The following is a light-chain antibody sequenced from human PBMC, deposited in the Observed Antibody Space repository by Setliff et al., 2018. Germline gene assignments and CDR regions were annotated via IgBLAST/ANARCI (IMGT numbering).Light chain of an antibody. J-gene: IGLJ1*01. CDR3: SSYTGSNSHV. V-gene: IGLV2-14*01. CDR1: SSDVGGYNH. Sequence: QSALTQPASVSGSPGQSITISCTGSSSDVGGYNHVSWYQQHPGKAPKLMIYDVGKRPSGVSNRFSGSKSGNTASLTISGLQAEDEADYCCSSYTGSNSHVFGTGTKVTVL. CDR2: DVG.